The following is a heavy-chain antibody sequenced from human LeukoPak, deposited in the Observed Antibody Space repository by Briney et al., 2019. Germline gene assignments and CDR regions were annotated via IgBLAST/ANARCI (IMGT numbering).Heavy chain of an antibody. CDR1: GFTFSDYY. D-gene: IGHD1-26*01. CDR3: ASLSGSYYPDY. CDR2: ISRSGSTI. Sequence: GGSLRLSCAASGFTFSDYYMSWIRQAPGKGLEWVSYISRSGSTIYYADSVKGRFTISRDNAKNSLYLQMNSLRAEDTAVYYCASLSGSYYPDYWGQGTLVTVSS. J-gene: IGHJ4*02. V-gene: IGHV3-11*01.